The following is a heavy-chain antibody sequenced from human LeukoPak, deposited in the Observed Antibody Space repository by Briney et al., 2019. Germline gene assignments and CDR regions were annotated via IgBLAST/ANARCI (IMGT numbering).Heavy chain of an antibody. Sequence: GRSLRLSCAASGFTFDDYAIHWVRQAPGKGLEWVSGINWNSGSIGYADSVKGRFTISRDNAKNSLYLQTNSLRAEDMALYYCAKDMGSSGWYLSFDNWGQGTLVTVSS. V-gene: IGHV3-9*03. CDR1: GFTFDDYA. CDR3: AKDMGSSGWYLSFDN. D-gene: IGHD6-19*01. CDR2: INWNSGSI. J-gene: IGHJ4*02.